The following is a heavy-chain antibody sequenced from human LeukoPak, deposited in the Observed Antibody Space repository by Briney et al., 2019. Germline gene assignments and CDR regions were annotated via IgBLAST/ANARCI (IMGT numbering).Heavy chain of an antibody. D-gene: IGHD6-13*01. V-gene: IGHV1-18*01. CDR1: GYTFTTYN. Sequence: GASVKVSCKASGYTFTTYNINWVRQAPGQGLEWMGWISGYNGNTNYAQKLQGRVTMTTDTSTSTAYMELSSLRSEDTAVYYCARDEGYSSSWYTPQYWGQGTLVTVSS. CDR3: ARDEGYSSSWYTPQY. CDR2: ISGYNGNT. J-gene: IGHJ4*02.